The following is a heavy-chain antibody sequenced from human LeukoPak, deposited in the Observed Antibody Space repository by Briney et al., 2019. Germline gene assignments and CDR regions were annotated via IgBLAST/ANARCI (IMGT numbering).Heavy chain of an antibody. V-gene: IGHV3-23*01. Sequence: GGSLRLSCAASGFTFSSYAMSWVRQAPGKGLEWVSAISGSGGSTYYADSVKGRFTISRDNSKNTLYLQMNSLRAEDTAVYYCAKDPFRSIAVAGVPDYWGQGTLVTVSS. J-gene: IGHJ4*02. CDR3: AKDPFRSIAVAGVPDY. CDR1: GFTFSSYA. D-gene: IGHD6-19*01. CDR2: ISGSGGST.